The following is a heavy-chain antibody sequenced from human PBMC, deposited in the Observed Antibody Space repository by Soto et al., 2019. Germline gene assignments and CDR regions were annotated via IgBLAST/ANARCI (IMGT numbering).Heavy chain of an antibody. J-gene: IGHJ4*02. CDR2: ISYDGSKK. Sequence: PGRSLRLSCAASGFTLSDFAMHWVRQAPGKGLEWVAVISYDGSKKYFADSVKGRFTISRDNSNNTLYLQMNSLRPDDTAVYHCASPVGDFHTYFDHCGQGTLVTVSS. D-gene: IGHD4-17*01. CDR1: GFTLSDFA. CDR3: ASPVGDFHTYFDH. V-gene: IGHV3-30-3*01.